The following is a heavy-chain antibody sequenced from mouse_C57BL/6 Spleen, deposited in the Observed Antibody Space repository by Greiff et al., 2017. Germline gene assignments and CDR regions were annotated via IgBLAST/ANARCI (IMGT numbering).Heavy chain of an antibody. CDR1: GYTFTDYY. J-gene: IGHJ4*01. D-gene: IGHD4-1*01. V-gene: IGHV1-26*01. CDR2: INPNNGGT. Sequence: EVQLQQSGPELVKPGASVKISCKASGYTFTDYYMNWVKQSHGKSLEWIGDINPNNGGTSYNQKFKGKATLTVDKSSSTAYMDLRSLTSEDSAVYYCARSWDDYAMDYWGQGTSVTVSS. CDR3: ARSWDDYAMDY.